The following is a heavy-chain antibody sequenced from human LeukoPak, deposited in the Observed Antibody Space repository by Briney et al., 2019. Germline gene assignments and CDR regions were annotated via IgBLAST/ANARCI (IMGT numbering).Heavy chain of an antibody. J-gene: IGHJ5*02. D-gene: IGHD6-19*01. CDR2: MKQDGSEK. Sequence: GGSLRLSCAASGFTFSIHWMSWVRQAPGKGLEWVANMKQDGSEKYYVDSVKGRFTVSRDNAKNSLYLQMNSLRAEDTAVYYCASSSLSRWASLLLDPWAREPWSPSPQ. CDR3: ASSSLSRWASLLLDP. V-gene: IGHV3-7*03. CDR1: GFTFSIHW.